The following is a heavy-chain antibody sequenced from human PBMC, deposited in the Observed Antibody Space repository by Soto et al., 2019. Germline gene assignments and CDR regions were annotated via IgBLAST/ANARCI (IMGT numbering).Heavy chain of an antibody. Sequence: VLLLESGGGLVQPGRSLRLSCAASGFTFRSYVMSWVRQAPGKGLEWVSGISGTGGTTYYADSVRGRFTISRDNSKNTMYLQMNRLRAEDTAVYYCAKDGEYSSSADYLDYWGQGTLVTVSS. D-gene: IGHD6-6*01. CDR2: ISGTGGTT. V-gene: IGHV3-23*01. CDR3: AKDGEYSSSADYLDY. CDR1: GFTFRSYV. J-gene: IGHJ4*02.